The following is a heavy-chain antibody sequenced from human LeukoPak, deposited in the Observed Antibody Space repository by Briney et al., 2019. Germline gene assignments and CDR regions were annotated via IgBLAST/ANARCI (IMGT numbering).Heavy chain of an antibody. CDR3: AKEGELGPFGSGSYPYSPSLFDY. D-gene: IGHD1-26*01. Sequence: PGGSLRLSCAASGFTFSNAWMSWVRQAPGKGLEWVGRIKSKTDGGTTDYAAPVKGRFTISRDDSKNTLYLQMNSLRAEDTAVYYCAKEGELGPFGSGSYPYSPSLFDYWGQGTLVTVSS. J-gene: IGHJ4*02. CDR2: IKSKTDGGTT. V-gene: IGHV3-15*01. CDR1: GFTFSNAW.